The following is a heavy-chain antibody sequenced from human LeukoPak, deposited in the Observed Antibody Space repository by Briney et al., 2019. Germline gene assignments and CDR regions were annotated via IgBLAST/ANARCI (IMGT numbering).Heavy chain of an antibody. J-gene: IGHJ4*02. CDR2: ISGGGGST. CDR1: GFTFSSYA. D-gene: IGHD3-22*01. V-gene: IGHV3-23*01. Sequence: GGSLRLSCAASGFTFSSYAMSWVRQAPGKGLEWVSAISGGGGSTYYADSVKGRFTISRDNSKNTLYLQMNSLRAEDTAVYYCAITRRSGYYDSSGYYWVWGQGTLVTVSS. CDR3: AITRRSGYYDSSGYYWV.